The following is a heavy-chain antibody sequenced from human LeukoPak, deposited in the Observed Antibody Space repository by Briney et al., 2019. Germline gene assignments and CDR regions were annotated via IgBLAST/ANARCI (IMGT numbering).Heavy chain of an antibody. CDR3: ARQYSGSYYDAFDI. Sequence: GESLKISCKGSGYSFISYWIGWVRQMPGKGLEWMGIIHTGDSDTRYYPSFQGQFTISADKSISTAYLQWSSLKASDTAMYYCARQYSGSYYDAFDIWGQGTMVTVSS. CDR1: GYSFISYW. CDR2: IHTGDSDT. V-gene: IGHV5-51*01. D-gene: IGHD1-26*01. J-gene: IGHJ3*02.